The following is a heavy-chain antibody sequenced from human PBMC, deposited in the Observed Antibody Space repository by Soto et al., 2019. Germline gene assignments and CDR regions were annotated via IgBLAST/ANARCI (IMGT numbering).Heavy chain of an antibody. CDR3: ARGMSGDLTWALY. CDR2: IFYSGST. Sequence: SETLSLTCTVSGGSVSSGSYYWNWIRQPPGKGLEWIGYIFYSGSTTYNPSLKSRVTISVDTSKNQFSLKLSSVTAADTAVYYCARGMSGDLTWALYWGQGTLVTVSS. D-gene: IGHD3-3*01. V-gene: IGHV4-61*01. J-gene: IGHJ4*02. CDR1: GGSVSSGSYY.